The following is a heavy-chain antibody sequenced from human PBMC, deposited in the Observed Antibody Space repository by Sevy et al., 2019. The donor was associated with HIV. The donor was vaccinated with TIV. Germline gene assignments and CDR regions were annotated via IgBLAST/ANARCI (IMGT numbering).Heavy chain of an antibody. CDR1: GGSISSGGYY. CDR2: IYYSGSA. V-gene: IGHV4-31*03. J-gene: IGHJ6*02. Sequence: SETLSLTCTVSGGSISSGGYYWSWIRQHPGKGLEWIGYIYYSGSAYYNPSLKSRVTISVDTSKNQFSLKLSSVTAADTAVYYCARLHYGSGSYYTYYYYGMDVWGQGTTVTVSS. CDR3: ARLHYGSGSYYTYYYYGMDV. D-gene: IGHD3-10*01.